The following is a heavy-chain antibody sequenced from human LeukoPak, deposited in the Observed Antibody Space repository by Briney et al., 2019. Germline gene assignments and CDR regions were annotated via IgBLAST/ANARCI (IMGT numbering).Heavy chain of an antibody. CDR3: ATTYGSGSYYFHY. V-gene: IGHV3-64*01. J-gene: IGHJ4*02. D-gene: IGHD3-10*01. Sequence: GGSLRLSCAASGFTFSSYAMHWVRQAPGKGLEYVSAISSNGGSTYYANSVKGRFTISRDNSKNTLYLQMGSLRAEDMAVYYCATTYGSGSYYFHYWGQGTLVTVPS. CDR2: ISSNGGST. CDR1: GFTFSSYA.